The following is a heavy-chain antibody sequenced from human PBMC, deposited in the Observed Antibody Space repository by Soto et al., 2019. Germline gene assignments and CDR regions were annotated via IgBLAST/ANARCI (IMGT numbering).Heavy chain of an antibody. D-gene: IGHD1-1*01. CDR2: IRTKPNSYAT. V-gene: IGHV3-73*01. CDR3: TGHARDANNLHY. Sequence: PGGSLRLSWVASGLSFRGSAIHWVRQASGKGLEWVAHIRTKPNSYATTYAASVNGRFTISRDDSKNMAFLQMNSLKIEDTAVYYCTGHARDANNLHYRGQGTLVTVSS. J-gene: IGHJ4*02. CDR1: GLSFRGSA.